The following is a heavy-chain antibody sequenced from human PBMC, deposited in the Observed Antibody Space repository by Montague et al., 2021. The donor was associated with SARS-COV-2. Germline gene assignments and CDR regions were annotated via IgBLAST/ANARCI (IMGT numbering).Heavy chain of an antibody. CDR2: IYDSWST. Sequence: SETLSLTCTVSGGSISSSNYYWDWIRQPPGKGLEWIGSIYDSWSTYYNPSLKSRVTISVDTSKNHFSLKLSSVTAADTAVYYCARRGRKLLPVATTIGGFYIWGTGTMVTASS. V-gene: IGHV4-39*02. CDR1: GGSISSSNYY. CDR3: ARRGRKLLPVATTIGGFYI. D-gene: IGHD5-12*01. J-gene: IGHJ3*02.